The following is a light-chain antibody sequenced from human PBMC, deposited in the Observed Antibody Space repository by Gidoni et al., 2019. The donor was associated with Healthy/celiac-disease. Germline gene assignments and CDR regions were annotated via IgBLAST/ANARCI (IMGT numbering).Light chain of an antibody. Sequence: DIQMTQSPSTLSASVGERVTITCRASQSISSWLAWYQQKPGKAPKLLIYDASSLESGVPSRFSGSGSGTEFTLTISILQPDDFATYYCQQYNSYSPTFGQGTKVEIK. CDR3: QQYNSYSPT. V-gene: IGKV1-5*01. CDR1: QSISSW. J-gene: IGKJ1*01. CDR2: DAS.